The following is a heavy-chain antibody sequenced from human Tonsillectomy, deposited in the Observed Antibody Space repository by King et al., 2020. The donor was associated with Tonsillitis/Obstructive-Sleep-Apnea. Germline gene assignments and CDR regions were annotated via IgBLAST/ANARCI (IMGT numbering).Heavy chain of an antibody. CDR2: ITSGTTT. V-gene: IGHV3-11*01. CDR1: GFTFSDYY. CDR3: ARRGAARPDYYFWDV. Sequence: VQLVESGGGLVKPGGSLRLSCAASGFTFSDYYMSWIRQAPGKGLEWVSYITSGTTTYYAASVKGRFTISRDNAKNSLYLQMNSLRADDTAVYYCARRGAARPDYYFWDVGGKGPTVTVSS. J-gene: IGHJ6*03. D-gene: IGHD6-6*01.